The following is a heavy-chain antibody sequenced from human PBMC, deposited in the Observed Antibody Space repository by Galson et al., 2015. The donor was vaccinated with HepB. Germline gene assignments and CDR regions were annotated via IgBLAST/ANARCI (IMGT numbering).Heavy chain of an antibody. Sequence: SLRLSCAASGFSFSSYAMSWVRQAPGKGLECVAAISGNGDSMGYADSVKGRFTISRDKSTDTLDLHMNSLRAEDTAVYYCAKAGDWNYFDYWGQGTLVTVSP. J-gene: IGHJ4*02. D-gene: IGHD2-21*02. V-gene: IGHV3-23*01. CDR3: AKAGDWNYFDY. CDR2: ISGNGDSM. CDR1: GFSFSSYA.